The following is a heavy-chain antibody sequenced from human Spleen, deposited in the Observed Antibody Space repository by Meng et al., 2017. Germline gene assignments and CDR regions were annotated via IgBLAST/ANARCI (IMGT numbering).Heavy chain of an antibody. CDR1: GGSFSGYY. J-gene: IGHJ4*02. Sequence: GQLKQGGAGLLKPSETLSLTCAVYGGSFSGYYWSWIRQPPGKGLEWIGEINHSGSTNYNPSLESRATISVDTSQNNLSLKLSSVTAADSAVYYCARGPTTMAHDFDYWGQGTLVTVSS. D-gene: IGHD4-11*01. CDR2: INHSGST. CDR3: ARGPTTMAHDFDY. V-gene: IGHV4-34*01.